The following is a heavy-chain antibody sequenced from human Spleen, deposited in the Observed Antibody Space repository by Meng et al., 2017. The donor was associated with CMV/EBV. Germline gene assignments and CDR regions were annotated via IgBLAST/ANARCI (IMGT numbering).Heavy chain of an antibody. V-gene: IGHV3-30*03. D-gene: IGHD4-23*01. CDR2: ISYDGSNK. CDR3: ARETTVIKEFFFDS. CDR1: GFTFSSYG. J-gene: IGHJ4*02. Sequence: SGFTFSSYGMHWVRQAPGKGLGWVAVISYDGSNKYYADSVKGRFTISRDNSKNTLYLQMNSLRAEDTAVYYCARETTVIKEFFFDSWGQGTLVTVSS.